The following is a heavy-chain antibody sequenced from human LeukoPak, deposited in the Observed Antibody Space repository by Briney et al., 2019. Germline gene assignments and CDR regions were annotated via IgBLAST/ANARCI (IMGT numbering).Heavy chain of an antibody. V-gene: IGHV3-7*01. CDR2: IKQDRSEK. CDR3: ARDRRTGDSYFDS. D-gene: IGHD7-27*01. Sequence: PGGSLRLSCAASGFTFSSYSMLGVRQAPPKGREWVANIKQDRSEKYYVDSVKGRFTISRDNAKYSLYLQMGSLRAEDTAVYYCARDRRTGDSYFDSWGQGTLVTVSS. CDR1: GFTFSSYS. J-gene: IGHJ4*02.